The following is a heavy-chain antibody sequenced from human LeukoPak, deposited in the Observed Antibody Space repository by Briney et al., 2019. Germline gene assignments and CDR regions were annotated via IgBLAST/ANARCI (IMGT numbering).Heavy chain of an antibody. D-gene: IGHD6-25*01. CDR3: AKVTAWYSSGWYLAY. J-gene: IGHJ4*02. Sequence: GGSLRLSCAASGFTFSSHAMSWVRQAPGKGLEWVSSIGSSGSTFYADSVKGRFTISRDNSQDTLFLQMNSLRVEDTAIYYCAKVTAWYSSGWYLAYWGQGILVTVSS. CDR2: IGSSGST. CDR1: GFTFSSHA. V-gene: IGHV3-23*01.